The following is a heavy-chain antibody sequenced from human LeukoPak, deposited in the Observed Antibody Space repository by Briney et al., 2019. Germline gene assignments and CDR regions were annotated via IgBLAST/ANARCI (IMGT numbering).Heavy chain of an antibody. CDR3: ASYGEYYDFWSGYYYDAFDI. D-gene: IGHD3-3*01. J-gene: IGHJ3*02. Sequence: GGSLRLSCAASGFTFSSYAMSWVRQAPGKGLEWVSAISGSGGSTYYADSVKGRFTISRDNSKNTLYLQMNSLRAEDTAVYYCASYGEYYDFWSGYYYDAFDIWGQGTMVTVSS. CDR1: GFTFSSYA. CDR2: ISGSGGST. V-gene: IGHV3-23*01.